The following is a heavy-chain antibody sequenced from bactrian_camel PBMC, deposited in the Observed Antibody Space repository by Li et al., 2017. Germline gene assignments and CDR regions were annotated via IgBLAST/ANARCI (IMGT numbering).Heavy chain of an antibody. Sequence: HVQLVESGGGSVQAGGSLRLSCAMSLNLDSRYCLGWIRQVPGKERGGVAHIDTDSSTTYAESVKGRFTISHDNAKNSVDLQMNSLKPDDTAVYYCAATGQMLSVAGCRTQGTQVTVS. J-gene: IGHJ4*01. CDR1: LNLDSRYC. V-gene: IGHV3S53*01. D-gene: IGHD1*01. CDR2: IDTDSST.